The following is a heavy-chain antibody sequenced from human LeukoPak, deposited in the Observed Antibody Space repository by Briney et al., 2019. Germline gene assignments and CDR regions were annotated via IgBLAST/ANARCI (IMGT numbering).Heavy chain of an antibody. D-gene: IGHD1-20*01. J-gene: IGHJ5*02. CDR1: GYTFIDNY. V-gene: IGHV1-2*02. CDR3: ARLTGQRQFDP. CDR2: INAKSGGT. Sequence: APVKVSCKASGYTFIDNYMHWVRQAPGQGLEWMGWINAKSGGTKYKQKFQGRVTMTRDTSITTAYMELSTLTSEDTAIYYCARLTGQRQFDPWGQGTLVTVSS.